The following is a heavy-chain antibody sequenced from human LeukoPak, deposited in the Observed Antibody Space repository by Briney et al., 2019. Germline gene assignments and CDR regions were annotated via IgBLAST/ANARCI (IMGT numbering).Heavy chain of an antibody. CDR2: ISSSSSYI. J-gene: IGHJ4*02. V-gene: IGHV3-21*01. CDR1: GFTFSSYS. D-gene: IGHD1-26*01. CDR3: ARAPEVGATHYFDY. Sequence: SGGSLRLSCAASGFTFSSYSMNWVRQAPGKGLEWVSSISSSSSYIYYADSVKGRFTISRDNARNSLYLQEDSLRAEDTAVYYCARAPEVGATHYFDYWGQGTLVTVSS.